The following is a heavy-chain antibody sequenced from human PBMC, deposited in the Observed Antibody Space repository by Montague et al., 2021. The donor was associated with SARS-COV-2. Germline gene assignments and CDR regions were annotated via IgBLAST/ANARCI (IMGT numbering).Heavy chain of an antibody. CDR2: IKQDGSEK. CDR1: GFTFSSYW. Sequence: FRSLSWPASGFTFSSYWMSWVRQAPGKGLEWVANIKQDGSEKYYVDSVKGRFTISRDNAKDSLYLQMNSLRAEDTAVYYCARDGLAVAAAGTDSQYYYYGMDVWGQGTTVTVSS. CDR3: ARDGLAVAAAGTDSQYYYYGMDV. J-gene: IGHJ6*02. D-gene: IGHD6-13*01. V-gene: IGHV3-7*01.